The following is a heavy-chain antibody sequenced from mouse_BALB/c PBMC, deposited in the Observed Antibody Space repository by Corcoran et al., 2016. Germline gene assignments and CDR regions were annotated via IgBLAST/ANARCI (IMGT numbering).Heavy chain of an antibody. CDR3: MRYGNYWYFDV. J-gene: IGHJ1*01. V-gene: IGHV11-2*02. D-gene: IGHD2-1*01. Sequence: EVQLLETGGGLVQPGGSRGLSCEGSGFTFSGFWMSWVRQTPGKTLECIGDINSDGSAINYEPSIKDRFTIFRDNDKSTLYMQMSNVRSEDTATYFCMRYGNYWYFDVWGAGTTVTVSS. CDR1: GFTFSGFW. CDR2: INSDGSAI.